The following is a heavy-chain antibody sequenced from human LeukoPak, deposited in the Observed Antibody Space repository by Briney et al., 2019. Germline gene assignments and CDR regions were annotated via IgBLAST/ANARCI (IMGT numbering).Heavy chain of an antibody. CDR3: ARGDCSSTSCFGANYYYYGMDV. J-gene: IGHJ6*02. D-gene: IGHD2-2*01. CDR2: INPSGGST. V-gene: IGHV1-46*01. CDR1: GYTFTSYY. Sequence: ATVKVSCKASGYTFTSYYMHWVRQAPGQGLEWMGIINPSGGSTSYAQKFQGRVTMTRDTSTSTVYMELSSLRSEDTAVYYCARGDCSSTSCFGANYYYYGMDVWGQGTTVTVSS.